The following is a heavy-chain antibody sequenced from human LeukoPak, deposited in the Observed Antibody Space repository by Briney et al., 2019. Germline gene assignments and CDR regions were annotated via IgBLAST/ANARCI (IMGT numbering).Heavy chain of an antibody. D-gene: IGHD3-16*01. V-gene: IGHV3-7*04. CDR1: GFIFSNYW. CDR3: ARDMIILQS. CDR2: IKQDGSEK. J-gene: IGHJ5*02. Sequence: GSLRLSCSASGFIFSNYWMTWVRQAPGKGLEWVANIKQDGSEKYYVDSVKGRFTISRDNAKKSLYLQMNSLRAEDTAVYFCARDMIILQSWGQGTLVTVSS.